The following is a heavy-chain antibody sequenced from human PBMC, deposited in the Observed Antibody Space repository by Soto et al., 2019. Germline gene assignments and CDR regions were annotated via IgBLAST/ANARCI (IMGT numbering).Heavy chain of an antibody. D-gene: IGHD3-22*01. CDR1: GGTFSSYA. V-gene: IGHV1-69*13. J-gene: IGHJ2*01. CDR3: ARDNDSSGYSFGYWYFDL. CDR2: IIPIFGTA. Sequence: GASVKVSCKASGGTFSSYAISWVRQAPGQGLEWMGGIIPIFGTANYAQKFQGRVTITADESTSTAYMELSSLRSEDTAVYYCARDNDSSGYSFGYWYFDLWGRGTLVTVSS.